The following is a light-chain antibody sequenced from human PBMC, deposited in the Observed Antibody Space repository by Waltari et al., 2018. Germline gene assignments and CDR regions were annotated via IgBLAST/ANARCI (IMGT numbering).Light chain of an antibody. CDR3: TAWDSSLKGLL. CDR1: ASHLGRDP. Sequence: QSVLSQPPSASATPGPRVSLPSSGSASHLGRDPVNWSQHPPGTAPKLLIYRDNLRPSGVPDRFSGSKSGTSASLAISGLQSEDEADYFCTAWDSSLKGLLFGGGTRLTVL. V-gene: IGLV1-44*01. J-gene: IGLJ2*01. CDR2: RDN.